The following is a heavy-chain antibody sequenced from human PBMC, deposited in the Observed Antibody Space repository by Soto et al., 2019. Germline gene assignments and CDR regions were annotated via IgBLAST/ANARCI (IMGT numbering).Heavy chain of an antibody. CDR3: ARDLKLGNNWFDP. CDR2: ISYDGSNK. CDR1: GFTFSSYA. Sequence: GSLRLSCAASGFTFSSYAMHWVRQAPGKGLEWVAVISYDGSNKYYADSVKGRFTISRDNSKNTLYLQMNSLRAEDTAVYYCARDLKLGNNWFDPWGQGTLVTVSS. V-gene: IGHV3-30-3*01. J-gene: IGHJ5*02.